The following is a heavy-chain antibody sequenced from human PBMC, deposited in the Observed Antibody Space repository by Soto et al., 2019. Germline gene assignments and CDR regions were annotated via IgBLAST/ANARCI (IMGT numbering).Heavy chain of an antibody. D-gene: IGHD3-10*01. CDR1: GGKFSIYA. V-gene: IGHV3-23*01. CDR3: ARAQSTLLWFGEFQFDYFDY. J-gene: IGHJ4*02. Sequence: PGGSLRLSCAGPGGKFSIYAMNWVRQAPGKGLEWVSTISGSGGSTHYGDSVKGRFTISRDNSKNTLYLQMNSLRAEDTAVYYCARAQSTLLWFGEFQFDYFDYWGQGTLVTVSS. CDR2: ISGSGGST.